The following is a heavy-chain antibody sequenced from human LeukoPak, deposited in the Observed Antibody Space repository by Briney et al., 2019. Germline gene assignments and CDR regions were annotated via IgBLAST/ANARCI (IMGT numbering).Heavy chain of an antibody. CDR2: ISGSGGST. CDR3: AKDPTVVVTVVDY. Sequence: GGSQRLSCAASGFTFSSYAMSWVRQAPGNGLEWVSAISGSGGSTYYADSVKGRFTISRDNSKNTLYLQMNSLRAEDTAVYYCAKDPTVVVTVVDYWGQGTLVTVSS. V-gene: IGHV3-23*01. D-gene: IGHD2-21*02. J-gene: IGHJ4*02. CDR1: GFTFSSYA.